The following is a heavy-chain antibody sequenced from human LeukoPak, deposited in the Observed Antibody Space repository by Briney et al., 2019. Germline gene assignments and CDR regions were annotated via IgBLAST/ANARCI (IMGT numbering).Heavy chain of an antibody. CDR3: ARARIATVVTWHYYYGMDV. CDR1: AGSFSGYY. Sequence: SETLSLTCAVYAGSFSGYYWSWLRQPPGKGLEWIGEINHSGTTNYNPSLKSRVTISVDTSKNQFSLKLSSLTAADTAVYYCARARIATVVTWHYYYGMDVWGQGSTVTVSS. CDR2: INHSGTT. V-gene: IGHV4-34*01. D-gene: IGHD4-23*01. J-gene: IGHJ6*02.